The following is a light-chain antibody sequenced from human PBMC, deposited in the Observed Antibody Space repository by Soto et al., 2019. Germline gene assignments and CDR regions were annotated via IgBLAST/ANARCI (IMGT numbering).Light chain of an antibody. J-gene: IGKJ1*01. CDR2: GAS. CDR3: QQYSNWPT. V-gene: IGKV3-15*01. Sequence: EVVMTHSQATLSVSPCERATLSFSASQTVSSNLAWYQQKPGQAPRLFIYGASTRATGIPARFSGSGSGTEFTLTISSLQSEDFAVYYCQQYSNWPTFGQGTKVDIK. CDR1: QTVSSN.